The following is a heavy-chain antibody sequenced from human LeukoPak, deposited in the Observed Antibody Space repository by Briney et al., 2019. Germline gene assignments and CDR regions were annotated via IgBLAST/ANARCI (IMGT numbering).Heavy chain of an antibody. J-gene: IGHJ4*02. D-gene: IGHD6-19*01. Sequence: SETLSLTCAVYGGSFSGYYWSWIRQPPGKGLEWIGEINHSGSTNYNPSLKSRVTISVDTSKNQFSLKLSSVTAADTAVYYCARGTIAVVLGRRQPFDYWGQGTLVTVSS. CDR3: ARGTIAVVLGRRQPFDY. V-gene: IGHV4-34*01. CDR2: INHSGST. CDR1: GGSFSGYY.